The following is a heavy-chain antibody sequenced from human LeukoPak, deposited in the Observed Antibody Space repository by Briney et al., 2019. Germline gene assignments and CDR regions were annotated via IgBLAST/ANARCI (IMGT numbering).Heavy chain of an antibody. D-gene: IGHD6-13*01. V-gene: IGHV4-59*12. CDR1: GGSITDYY. CDR2: IYYSGST. CDR3: ARDQDAYSSSWSYYFDY. J-gene: IGHJ4*02. Sequence: SETLSLTCTVSGGSITDYYWGWIRQPPGKGLEWIGYIYYSGSTNYNPSLKSRVTISVDTSKNQFSLKLSSVTAADTAVYYCARDQDAYSSSWSYYFDYWGQGTLVTVSS.